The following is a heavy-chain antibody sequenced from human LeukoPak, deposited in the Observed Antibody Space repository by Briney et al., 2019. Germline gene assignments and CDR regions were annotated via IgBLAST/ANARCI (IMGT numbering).Heavy chain of an antibody. CDR2: INPSGGST. CDR1: GGTFSSYA. CDR3: ASLYSGYDSVAFDY. J-gene: IGHJ4*02. D-gene: IGHD5-12*01. V-gene: IGHV1-46*01. Sequence: GASVKVSCKASGGTFSSYAISWVRQAPGQGLEWMGIINPSGGSTSYAQKFQGRVTMTRDTSTSTVYMELSRLRSEDTAVYYCASLYSGYDSVAFDYWGQGTLVTVSS.